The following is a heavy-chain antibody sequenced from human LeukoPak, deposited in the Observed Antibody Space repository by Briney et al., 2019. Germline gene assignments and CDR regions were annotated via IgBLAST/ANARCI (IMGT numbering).Heavy chain of an antibody. CDR2: INHSGST. D-gene: IGHD6-6*01. J-gene: IGHJ5*02. V-gene: IGHV4-34*01. CDR3: ASCRYSSSFDP. CDR1: GGSFRGYY. Sequence: SETLSLTCAVYGGSFRGYYWSWIRHPPGKGLEWIGEINHSGSTNYNPSLKSRVTISVDTSKNQFSLKLSSVTAADTAVYYCASCRYSSSFDPWGQGTLVTVSS.